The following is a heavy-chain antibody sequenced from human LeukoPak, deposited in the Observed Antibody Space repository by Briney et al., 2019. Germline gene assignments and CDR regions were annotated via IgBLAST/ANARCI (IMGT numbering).Heavy chain of an antibody. D-gene: IGHD1-26*01. J-gene: IGHJ4*02. V-gene: IGHV4-34*01. Sequence: SETLSLTCAVYGGSFSGYYWSWIRQPPGKGLELIGEINHSGSTNYNPSLKSRVTISVDTSKNQFSLKLSSVTAADTAVYYCATFPGVGATTVDYWGQGTLVTVSS. CDR3: ATFPGVGATTVDY. CDR1: GGSFSGYY. CDR2: INHSGST.